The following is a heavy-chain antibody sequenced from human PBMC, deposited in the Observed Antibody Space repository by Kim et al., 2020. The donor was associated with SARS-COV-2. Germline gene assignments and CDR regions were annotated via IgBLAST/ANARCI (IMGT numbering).Heavy chain of an antibody. Sequence: SVKVSCKASGGTFSSYANNWVRQAPGQGPEWMGAIIPIFNAPTYAQKFQGRVTITADESTGTAYMELSSLRSEDTAVYYCAGSQYSSIQLSYYYYFMDVWGKGTTVTVSS. CDR2: IIPIFNAP. J-gene: IGHJ6*03. D-gene: IGHD1-1*01. CDR1: GGTFSSYA. V-gene: IGHV1-69*13. CDR3: AGSQYSSIQLSYYYYFMDV.